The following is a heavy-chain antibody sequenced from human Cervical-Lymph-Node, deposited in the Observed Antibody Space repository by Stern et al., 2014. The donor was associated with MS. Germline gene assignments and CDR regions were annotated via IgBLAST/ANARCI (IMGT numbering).Heavy chain of an antibody. CDR2: ISHSGDT. Sequence: VQLVESGPGLVKPSETLSLTCAVSGGSISSRYWGWIRQPPGKGLEWIGLISHSGDTKYNPSLKSRVTISLDTSKTQFPLKVPSVTAADTAVYYCARLSTAVDFWGQGTLVTVSS. CDR3: ARLSTAVDF. V-gene: IGHV4-59*08. CDR1: GGSISSRY. J-gene: IGHJ4*02.